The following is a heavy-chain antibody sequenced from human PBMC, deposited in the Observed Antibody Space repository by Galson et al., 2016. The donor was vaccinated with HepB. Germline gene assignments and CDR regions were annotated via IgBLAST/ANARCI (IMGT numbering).Heavy chain of an antibody. Sequence: SVKVSCKASGHTFTSYAMHWVRQAPGQRLEWMGWINAGNGNTKYSQKFQGRVTITRDTSASTAYMELSSLRSEDTAVYYCATSRGDSNSDYYYYGMDVGGQGTTVTVSS. CDR1: GHTFTSYA. CDR2: INAGNGNT. CDR3: ATSRGDSNSDYYYYGMDV. J-gene: IGHJ6*02. D-gene: IGHD4-11*01. V-gene: IGHV1-3*01.